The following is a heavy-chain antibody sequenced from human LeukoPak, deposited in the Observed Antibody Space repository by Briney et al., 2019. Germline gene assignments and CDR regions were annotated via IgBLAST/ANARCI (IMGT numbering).Heavy chain of an antibody. Sequence: ASVRVSCKASGYTFTGYYMHWMRQAPGQGLEWMGWINLHSGGTNYAQKFQGRVTMTRDTSISTAYMELSRLRSDDTAVYYCARGVYDILTAYYYWGQGTLVTVSS. J-gene: IGHJ4*02. CDR1: GYTFTGYY. D-gene: IGHD3-9*01. CDR3: ARGVYDILTAYYY. CDR2: INLHSGGT. V-gene: IGHV1-2*02.